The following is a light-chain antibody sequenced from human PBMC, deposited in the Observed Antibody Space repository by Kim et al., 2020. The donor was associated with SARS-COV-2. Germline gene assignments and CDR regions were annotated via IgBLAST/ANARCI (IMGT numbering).Light chain of an antibody. V-gene: IGLV1-44*01. CDR1: SSNVGSST. CDR2: DDN. Sequence: ELTQPPSASGTPAQRVTISCPGSSSNVGSSTVNWYQQLPGTAPKLLIYDDNQRPSGVPDRFSGSKSGTSASLAISGLQSEVEADYYCAAWDDSLNAVV. J-gene: IGLJ2*01. CDR3: AAWDDSLNAVV.